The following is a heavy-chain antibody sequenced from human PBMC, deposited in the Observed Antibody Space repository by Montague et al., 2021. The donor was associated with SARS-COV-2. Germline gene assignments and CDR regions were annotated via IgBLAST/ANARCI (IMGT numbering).Heavy chain of an antibody. CDR1: GFTFSDYY. V-gene: IGHV3-11*03. CDR2: ISSSSRYT. D-gene: IGHD2-8*02. J-gene: IGHJ4*02. CDR3: ASTGHCTGGVCFAHYFDY. Sequence: SLRLSCAASGFTFSDYYMSWIRQAPGRGLEWVSYISSSSRYTNYADSVKGRFPISRDNTKNLLSLQMNSLRAEDTAVYYCASTGHCTGGVCFAHYFDYWGQGSRVTVSS.